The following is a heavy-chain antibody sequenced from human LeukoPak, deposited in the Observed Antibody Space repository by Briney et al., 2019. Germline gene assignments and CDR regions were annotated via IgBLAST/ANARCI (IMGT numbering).Heavy chain of an antibody. D-gene: IGHD6-6*01. Sequence: PGGSLRLSCAASGFTFSSYAMSWVRQAPGKGLEWVSAITGSSDSTYYADSVKGRFTISRDTSKNTLYLQMNSLRAEDTAVYYCAKGSAAARPYYFDYWGQGTLVTVSS. CDR3: AKGSAAARPYYFDY. CDR1: GFTFSSYA. CDR2: ITGSSDST. V-gene: IGHV3-23*01. J-gene: IGHJ4*02.